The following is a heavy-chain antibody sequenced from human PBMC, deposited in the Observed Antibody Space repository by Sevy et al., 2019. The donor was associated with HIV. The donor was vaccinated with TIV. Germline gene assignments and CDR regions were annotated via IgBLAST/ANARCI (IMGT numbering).Heavy chain of an antibody. CDR3: EKDFTGYNGMDV. Sequence: GGSLRLSCVVSGFTFTTSGMHWVRQAPGKGLEWVAVISYHGRDKFYADSVKGRFTTSRDNSDNILYLHMNSVRSEDTAVYYCEKDFTGYNGMDVWGQGTMVTVSS. V-gene: IGHV3-30*18. CDR1: GFTFTTSG. J-gene: IGHJ6*02. CDR2: ISYHGRDK. D-gene: IGHD3-9*01.